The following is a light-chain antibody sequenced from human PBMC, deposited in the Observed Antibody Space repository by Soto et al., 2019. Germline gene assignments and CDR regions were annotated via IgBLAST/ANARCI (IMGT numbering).Light chain of an antibody. Sequence: DIQMTQFLSTLSASVGARVTITCRASQSVSSWLAWYQLKPGKAPKLLIYDASSLESGVPSRFSGSGSGTEFTLTITSLQPDGFATYYCQQYNSYLWAFGQGTK. CDR1: QSVSSW. CDR2: DAS. J-gene: IGKJ1*01. CDR3: QQYNSYLWA. V-gene: IGKV1-5*01.